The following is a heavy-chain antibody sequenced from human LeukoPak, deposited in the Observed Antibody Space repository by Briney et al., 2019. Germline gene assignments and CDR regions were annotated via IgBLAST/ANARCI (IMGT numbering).Heavy chain of an antibody. V-gene: IGHV3-48*03. D-gene: IGHD3-10*01. CDR3: GRWFPRWGIDY. Sequence: QPGRTLRLSCAASGFTFSNYEMNWVSQAPGKGQELQSYINSSDNTIYYADSVKDRFTISRDNAKNSRYLQMITLRAEDTAVYYCGRWFPRWGIDYWGQGTLVTVSS. J-gene: IGHJ4*02. CDR2: INSSDNTI. CDR1: GFTFSNYE.